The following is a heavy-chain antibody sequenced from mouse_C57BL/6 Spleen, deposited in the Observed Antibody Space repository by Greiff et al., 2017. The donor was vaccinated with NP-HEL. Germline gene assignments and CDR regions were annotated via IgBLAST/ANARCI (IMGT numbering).Heavy chain of an antibody. CDR3: ARGDYSNDY. CDR1: GYTFTSYW. V-gene: IGHV1-69*01. CDR2: IDPSDSYT. D-gene: IGHD2-5*01. Sequence: QVQLQQPGAELVMPGASVKLSCKASGYTFTSYWMHWVKQRPGQGLEWIGEIDPSDSYTNYNQKFKGKSTLTVDKSSSTAYMQLSSLTSEDSAVYFCARGDYSNDYWGQGTTLTVSS. J-gene: IGHJ2*01.